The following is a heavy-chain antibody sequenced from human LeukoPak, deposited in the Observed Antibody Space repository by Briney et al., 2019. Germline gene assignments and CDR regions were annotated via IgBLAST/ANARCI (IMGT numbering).Heavy chain of an antibody. V-gene: IGHV4-59*01. Sequence: SETLSLTCTVSGGSISSYYWSWIRQLPGKGLEWIGYIYYSGSTNYNPSLKSRVTISVDTSKNQFSLKLSSVTAADTAVYYCAREPYSSGWYGGGFDYWGQGTLVTVSS. D-gene: IGHD6-19*01. CDR1: GGSISSYY. J-gene: IGHJ4*02. CDR3: AREPYSSGWYGGGFDY. CDR2: IYYSGST.